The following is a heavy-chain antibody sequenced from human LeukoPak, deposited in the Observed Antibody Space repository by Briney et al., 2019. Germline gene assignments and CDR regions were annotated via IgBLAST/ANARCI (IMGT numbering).Heavy chain of an antibody. V-gene: IGHV3-48*02. J-gene: IGHJ4*02. CDR1: GFTFSSDS. CDR3: ARAIHDSPLYPFDY. Sequence: GGSLRLSCAASGFTFSSDSMNWVRQAPGKGREWVSYISSGSYTIYYADSVKGRFTISRDNAKNSLYLQMNSLRDEDTAVYYCARAIHDSPLYPFDYRGQGALVTVSP. D-gene: IGHD3-22*01. CDR2: ISSGSYTI.